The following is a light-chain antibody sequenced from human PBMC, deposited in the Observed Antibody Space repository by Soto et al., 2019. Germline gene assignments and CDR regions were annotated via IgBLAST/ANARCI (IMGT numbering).Light chain of an antibody. CDR2: EVR. CDR3: SSYAGSNDFV. Sequence: QAVVTQPPSASGSPGQSVTISCAGSSSDVGAYNYVSWYQQHPGKAPKLIIYEVRNRPAGVPDRFSGSKSGNTASLTVSGLQAEDEADYYCSSYAGSNDFVFGTGTKVTVL. CDR1: SSDVGAYNY. V-gene: IGLV2-8*01. J-gene: IGLJ1*01.